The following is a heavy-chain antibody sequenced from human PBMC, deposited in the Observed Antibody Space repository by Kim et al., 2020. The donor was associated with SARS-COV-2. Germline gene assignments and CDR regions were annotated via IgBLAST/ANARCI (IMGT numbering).Heavy chain of an antibody. CDR3: AGRQLGGYWYFDL. D-gene: IGHD6-13*01. J-gene: IGHJ2*01. CDR2: IYYSGST. CDR1: GGSISSYY. Sequence: SETLSLTCTVSGGSISSYYWSWIRQPPGKGLEWIGYIYYSGSTNYNPSLKSRVTISVDTSKNQFSLKLSSVTAADTAVYYCAGRQLGGYWYFDLWGRGTL. V-gene: IGHV4-59*13.